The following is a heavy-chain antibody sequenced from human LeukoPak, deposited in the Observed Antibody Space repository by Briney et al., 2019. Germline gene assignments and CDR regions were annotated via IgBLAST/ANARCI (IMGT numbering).Heavy chain of an antibody. V-gene: IGHV3-23*01. Sequence: GGTLRLSCAASGFTFRSYAMSWVRQAPGKGLEWVSAISGSSSSTYYADSVKGRFSISRDNSKNTLYLQMNSLRAEDTAVYYCAKVRMITMIAYDAFDIWGQGTMVTVSS. J-gene: IGHJ3*02. D-gene: IGHD3-22*01. CDR3: AKVRMITMIAYDAFDI. CDR1: GFTFRSYA. CDR2: ISGSSSST.